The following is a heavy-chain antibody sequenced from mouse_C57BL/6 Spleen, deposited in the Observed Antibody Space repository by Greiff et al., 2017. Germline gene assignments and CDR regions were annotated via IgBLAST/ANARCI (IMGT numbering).Heavy chain of an antibody. Sequence: QVQLQQSGAELVRPGTSVKVSCKASGYAFTNYLLEWVKQRPGQGLEWIGVINPGSGGTNYNEKFKGKATLTADRSSSTAYMQLSSLTSEDSAVYFCERGSGDEGDFDYWGQGTTLTVSS. CDR1: GYAFTNYL. J-gene: IGHJ2*01. CDR2: INPGSGGT. V-gene: IGHV1-54*01. D-gene: IGHD3-3*01. CDR3: ERGSGDEGDFDY.